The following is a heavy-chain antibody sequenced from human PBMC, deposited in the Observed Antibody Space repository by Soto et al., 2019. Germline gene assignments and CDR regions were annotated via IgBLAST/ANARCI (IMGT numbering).Heavy chain of an antibody. V-gene: IGHV1-18*01. D-gene: IGHD2-2*01. J-gene: IGHJ5*02. Sequence: ASVKVSCETSGYTFSNYGITWVRQAPGQPLGWLGWISLYSDGTNYAQKFQGRVSMTTDTSTTTAYMELRSLRSDDTAVYYCARVVPGAEAWFGPWGQGTLVTVSS. CDR3: ARVVPGAEAWFGP. CDR2: ISLYSDGT. CDR1: GYTFSNYG.